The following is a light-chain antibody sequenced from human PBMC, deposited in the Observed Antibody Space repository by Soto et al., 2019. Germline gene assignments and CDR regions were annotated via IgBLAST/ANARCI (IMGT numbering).Light chain of an antibody. CDR3: QHYNSYSEA. CDR2: KAS. Sequence: DIQVTQSPSTLSAPVVDRVTITCLASQSISSWLAWYQQKPGKAPKLLIYKASTLKSGVPSRFSGSGSGTEFNLTISSLQTDDFATYYCQHYNSYSEAFGQGTKVDIK. V-gene: IGKV1-5*03. J-gene: IGKJ1*01. CDR1: QSISSW.